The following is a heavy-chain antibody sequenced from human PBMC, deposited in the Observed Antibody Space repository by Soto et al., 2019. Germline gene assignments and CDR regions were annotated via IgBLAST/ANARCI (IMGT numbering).Heavy chain of an antibody. D-gene: IGHD3-16*01. CDR3: ARDIGGLSFGELTYYYYYGMDV. J-gene: IGHJ6*02. CDR1: GYTFTSYY. CDR2: INPSGGST. V-gene: IGHV1-46*01. Sequence: EASVKVSCKASGYTFTSYYMHWVRQAPGQGLEWMGIINPSGGSTSYAQKFQGRVTMTRDTSTSTVYMELSSLRSEDTAVYYCARDIGGLSFGELTYYYYYGMDVWGQGTTVTVSS.